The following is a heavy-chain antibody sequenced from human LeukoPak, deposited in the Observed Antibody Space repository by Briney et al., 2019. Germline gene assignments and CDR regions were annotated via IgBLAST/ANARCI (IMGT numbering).Heavy chain of an antibody. CDR3: ARTYSSSWYDS. J-gene: IGHJ4*02. Sequence: ASVKVSCKASGYIFTDYGISWVRQAAGQGLEGMGWISTYSGDTRYAQKFRERVVMSTDTSTTTAYLEVKGLTFDDTAVYYCARTYSSSWYDSWGQGTLVTVSS. V-gene: IGHV1-18*01. CDR2: ISTYSGDT. D-gene: IGHD6-13*01. CDR1: GYIFTDYG.